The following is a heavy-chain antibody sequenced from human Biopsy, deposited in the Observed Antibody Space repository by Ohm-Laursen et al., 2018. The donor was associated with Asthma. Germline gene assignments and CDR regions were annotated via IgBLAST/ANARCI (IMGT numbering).Heavy chain of an antibody. CDR1: GGSISSYY. J-gene: IGHJ5*02. Sequence: SDTLSLTCTVSGGSISSYYWSWIRRAPGKGLEWIGYVQYNGRSNYNPSLKSRVTISVDTFMDRCSLRLTSVTAADTAIYYCARSIAVAGVPFDPWGQGTLVTVSS. V-gene: IGHV4-59*07. CDR3: ARSIAVAGVPFDP. D-gene: IGHD6-19*01. CDR2: VQYNGRS.